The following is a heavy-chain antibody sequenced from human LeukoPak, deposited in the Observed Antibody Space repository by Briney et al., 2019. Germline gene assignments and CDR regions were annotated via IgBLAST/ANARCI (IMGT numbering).Heavy chain of an antibody. CDR3: AKDREAQWAAFDI. V-gene: IGHV3-30-3*01. CDR1: GFTFSSYA. J-gene: IGHJ3*02. CDR2: ISYDGSNK. D-gene: IGHD1-26*01. Sequence: GGSLRLSCAASGFTFSSYAMHWVRQAPGKGLEWVAVISYDGSNKYYADSVKGRFTISRDNSKNTLFMQMNSLRAEDTAVYYCAKDREAQWAAFDIWGQGTMVTVSS.